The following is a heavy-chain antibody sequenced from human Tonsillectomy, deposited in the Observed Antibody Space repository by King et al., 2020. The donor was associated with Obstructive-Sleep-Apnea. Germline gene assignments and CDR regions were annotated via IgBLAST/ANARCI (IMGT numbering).Heavy chain of an antibody. J-gene: IGHJ4*02. V-gene: IGHV5-51*01. D-gene: IGHD4-11*01. Sequence: QLVQSGAEAKKPGESLKISCKGSGYSFTTYCIGWVRQIPGKGLEWMGSIYPGDSDTRYSPYFQGHVTISVDKSISTAYLQWSSLKASDTAMYYCARQATLTTDFDYWGQGTLVTVSS. CDR1: GYSFTTYC. CDR3: ARQATLTTDFDY. CDR2: IYPGDSDT.